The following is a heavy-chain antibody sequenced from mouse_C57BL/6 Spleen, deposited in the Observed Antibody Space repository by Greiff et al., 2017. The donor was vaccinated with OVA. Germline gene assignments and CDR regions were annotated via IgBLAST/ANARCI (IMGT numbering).Heavy chain of an antibody. Sequence: VQLQQSGAELVRPGASVTLSCKASGYTFTDYEMHWVKQTPVHGLEWIGAIDPETGGTAYNQKFKGKAILTADKSSSTAYMELRSLTSEDSAVYYCTRRTTVVATNLDYWGQGTTLTVSS. V-gene: IGHV1-15*01. CDR2: IDPETGGT. J-gene: IGHJ2*01. CDR3: TRRTTVVATNLDY. CDR1: GYTFTDYE. D-gene: IGHD1-1*01.